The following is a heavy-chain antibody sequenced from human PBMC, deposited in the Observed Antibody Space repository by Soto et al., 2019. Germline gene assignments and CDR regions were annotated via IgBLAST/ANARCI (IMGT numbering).Heavy chain of an antibody. V-gene: IGHV1-69*04. CDR3: ATIYGSGYRAFDY. J-gene: IGHJ4*02. Sequence: QVQLVQSGAEVKRPGSSVKVSCKASGDTFNFYSINWVRQAPGLGLEWMGRVNPIVSMSNYAQRFQGRVTMTADKSTITAYMELSGLRSEDTAIYYCATIYGSGYRAFDYWGQGALVTVS. CDR1: GDTFNFYS. D-gene: IGHD3-10*01. CDR2: VNPIVSMS.